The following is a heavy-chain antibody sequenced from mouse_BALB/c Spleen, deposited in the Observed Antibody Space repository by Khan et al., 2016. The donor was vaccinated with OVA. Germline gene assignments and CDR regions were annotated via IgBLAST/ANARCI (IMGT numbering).Heavy chain of an antibody. J-gene: IGHJ2*01. CDR1: GYSINSGYA. CDR2: ISYSGVT. Sequence: VQLKESGPGLVKPSQSLSLTCTVTGYSINSGYAWNWIRQFPGNKLEWMGYISYSGVTRYTPSFKSRTSITRDTSKNQFFLQLTSVTTADTSTYYCARGNYSGYYFDYWGQGTTLTVSS. D-gene: IGHD1-1*01. V-gene: IGHV3-2*02. CDR3: ARGNYSGYYFDY.